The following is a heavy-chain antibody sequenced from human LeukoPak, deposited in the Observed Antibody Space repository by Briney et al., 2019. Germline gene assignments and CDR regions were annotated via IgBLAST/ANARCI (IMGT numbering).Heavy chain of an antibody. D-gene: IGHD3-10*01. CDR1: GGSISSSSYY. Sequence: PSETLSLTCTVSGGSISSSSYYWGWIRQPPGKGLEWIGNIYYSGSTYYNPSLKSRVTMSVDTSKNQFSLKLSSVTAADTAVYYCARVLYGSGAPYYYYMDVWGKGTTVTVSS. J-gene: IGHJ6*03. V-gene: IGHV4-39*07. CDR2: IYYSGST. CDR3: ARVLYGSGAPYYYYMDV.